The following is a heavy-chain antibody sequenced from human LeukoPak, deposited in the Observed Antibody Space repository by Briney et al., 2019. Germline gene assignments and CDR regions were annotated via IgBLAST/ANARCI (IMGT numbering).Heavy chain of an antibody. CDR2: IYYSGST. CDR3: ARGYCTNGVCGWFDP. Sequence: SETLSLTCTVSGGSISSYYWSWIRQPPGKGLEWIGYIYYSGSTNYNPPLKSRVTISVDTSKNQFSLKLSSVTAADTAVYYCARGYCTNGVCGWFDPWGQGTLVTVSS. D-gene: IGHD2-8*01. V-gene: IGHV4-59*01. J-gene: IGHJ5*02. CDR1: GGSISSYY.